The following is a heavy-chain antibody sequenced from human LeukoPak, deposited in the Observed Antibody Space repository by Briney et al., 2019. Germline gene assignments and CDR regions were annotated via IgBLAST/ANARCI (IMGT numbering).Heavy chain of an antibody. CDR1: GFTFSSYA. J-gene: IGHJ3*02. V-gene: IGHV3-30*04. Sequence: GGSLRLSCAASGFTFSSYAMHWVRQAPGKGLEWVAVISYDGSNKYYADSVKGRFTISRDNSKNTLYLQMNSLRAEDTAVYYCASSVTLDAFDIWGQGTMVTVSS. CDR2: ISYDGSNK. CDR3: ASSVTLDAFDI. D-gene: IGHD4-17*01.